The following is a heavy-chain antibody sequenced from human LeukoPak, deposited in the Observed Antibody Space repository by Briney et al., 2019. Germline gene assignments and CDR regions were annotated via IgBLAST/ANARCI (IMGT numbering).Heavy chain of an antibody. CDR2: IYSGGST. Sequence: QSGGSLRLSCAASGFTVSSNYMSWVRQAPGKGLEWVSVIYSGGSTYYADSVKGRFTISRDNSKNTLYLQMNSLRAEDTAVYYCAKGGYSSGWRNYFDYWGQGTLVTVSS. D-gene: IGHD6-19*01. V-gene: IGHV3-66*01. CDR1: GFTVSSNY. CDR3: AKGGYSSGWRNYFDY. J-gene: IGHJ4*02.